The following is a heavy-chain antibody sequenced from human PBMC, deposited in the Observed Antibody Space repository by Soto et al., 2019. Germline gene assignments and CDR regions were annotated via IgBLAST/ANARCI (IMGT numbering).Heavy chain of an antibody. Sequence: GGSLRLSCAASGFTFNNYAMSCVRQAPGKGLEWVSTLSASGGSTSYVDSVKGRFTVSRDNSKNTLYLQMIRLRAEDTAVYYCAKDGGYSSSSVAFNIWGQGTMVTVSS. CDR1: GFTFNNYA. CDR2: LSASGGST. V-gene: IGHV3-23*01. J-gene: IGHJ3*02. D-gene: IGHD6-6*01. CDR3: AKDGGYSSSSVAFNI.